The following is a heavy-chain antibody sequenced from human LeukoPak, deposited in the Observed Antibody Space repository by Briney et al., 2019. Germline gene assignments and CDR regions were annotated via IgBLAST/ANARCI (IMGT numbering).Heavy chain of an antibody. Sequence: GGSLRLSCAASGFTFSSYGMHWVRQAPGKGLEWVAVISYDGSNKYYADSVKGRFTISRDNSKNTLYLQMNSLRAEDTAVYYCAKELSGYSYSYDYWGQGTLVTVSS. D-gene: IGHD5-18*01. CDR3: AKELSGYSYSYDY. V-gene: IGHV3-30*18. J-gene: IGHJ4*02. CDR2: ISYDGSNK. CDR1: GFTFSSYG.